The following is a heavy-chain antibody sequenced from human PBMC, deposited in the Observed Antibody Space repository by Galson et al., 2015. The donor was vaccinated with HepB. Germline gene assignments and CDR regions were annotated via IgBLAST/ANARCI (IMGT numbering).Heavy chain of an antibody. V-gene: IGHV5-10-1*01. J-gene: IGHJ3*02. Sequence: QSGAEVKKPGESLRISCKGSGYSFTSYWISWVRQMPGKGLEWMGRIDPSDSYTNYSPSFQGHVTISADKSISTAYLQWSSLKASDTAMYYCARHYYDYVWGSYRPNHDAFDIWGQGTMVTVSS. CDR3: ARHYYDYVWGSYRPNHDAFDI. CDR2: IDPSDSYT. CDR1: GYSFTSYW. D-gene: IGHD3-16*02.